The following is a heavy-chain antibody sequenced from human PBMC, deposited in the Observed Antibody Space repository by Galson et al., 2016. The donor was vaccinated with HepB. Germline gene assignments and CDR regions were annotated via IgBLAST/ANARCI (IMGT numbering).Heavy chain of an antibody. CDR2: ISWNSGNI. Sequence: SLRLSCAASGFTFDDYAMHWVRQAPGKGLEWVSGISWNSGNIGYADSVKGRFTISRDNAKNSLYLQMNSLRTEDTASYYCAKPRIAAAGTFDYWGQGTLVIVSS. CDR3: AKPRIAAAGTFDY. D-gene: IGHD6-13*01. CDR1: GFTFDDYA. J-gene: IGHJ4*02. V-gene: IGHV3-9*01.